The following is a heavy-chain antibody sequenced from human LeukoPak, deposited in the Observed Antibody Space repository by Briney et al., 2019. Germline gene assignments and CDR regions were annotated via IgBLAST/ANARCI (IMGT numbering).Heavy chain of an antibody. CDR1: GFTFSTYS. D-gene: IGHD2-21*01. Sequence: PGGSLRLSCAASGFTFSTYSMNWVRQAPGKGLEWVSSISSSGNYIYYADSVKGRFTISRDNAKNSLYLQMNSLRAEDTAVYYCARAIAVLGTSLLDYWGQGTLVTVSS. J-gene: IGHJ4*02. CDR3: ARAIAVLGTSLLDY. V-gene: IGHV3-21*04. CDR2: ISSSGNYI.